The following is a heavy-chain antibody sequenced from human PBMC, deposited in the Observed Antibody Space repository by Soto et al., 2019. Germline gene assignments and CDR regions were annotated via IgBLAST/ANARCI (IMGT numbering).Heavy chain of an antibody. J-gene: IGHJ6*02. Sequence: GGSLRLSCAASGFTFTSYALGWVRQAPGKGLEWLSTISGSGSSTYYADSVKGWFTISRDSSKNTVHLQINSLRVEDTAIYYCAKEIRPRFGDGGNYYGMDVWGLGTTVNVSS. D-gene: IGHD3-10*01. CDR1: GFTFTSYA. V-gene: IGHV3-23*01. CDR2: ISGSGSST. CDR3: AKEIRPRFGDGGNYYGMDV.